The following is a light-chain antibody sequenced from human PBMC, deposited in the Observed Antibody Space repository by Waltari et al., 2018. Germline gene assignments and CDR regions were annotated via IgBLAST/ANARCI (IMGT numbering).Light chain of an antibody. Sequence: DIQMTQSPSTLSASVGDRVTITCRASQNINSWLAWYQQKPGKAPKLLIYKASSLESGVPSRFSGSGSGTEFTLTISSLQPGDFATYYCQQHSNYWTFGQGTKVEIK. CDR3: QQHSNYWT. CDR2: KAS. V-gene: IGKV1-5*03. J-gene: IGKJ1*01. CDR1: QNINSW.